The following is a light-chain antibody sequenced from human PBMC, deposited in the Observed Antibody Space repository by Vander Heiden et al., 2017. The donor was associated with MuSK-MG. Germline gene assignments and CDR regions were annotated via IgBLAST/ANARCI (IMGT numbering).Light chain of an antibody. J-gene: IGKJ2*01. Sequence: DIQMTQSPSSLSASVGDRFTITCRASQVIINSLAWYQQKPGKAPKLLLYAASSLESGVPSRFSGSGSGTDYTLTISSLQPEDFATYYCQQEDSTPHTFGQGTKLEIK. CDR1: QVIINS. V-gene: IGKV1-NL1*01. CDR2: AAS. CDR3: QQEDSTPHT.